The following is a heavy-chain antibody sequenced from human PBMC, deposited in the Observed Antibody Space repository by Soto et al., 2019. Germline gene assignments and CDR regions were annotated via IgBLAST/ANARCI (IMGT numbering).Heavy chain of an antibody. CDR3: TRDIYCSSTSCYSSGNYYYYYGMDV. J-gene: IGHJ6*02. CDR2: IRSKAYGGTT. CDR1: GLTFVDYA. Sequence: SLRLSCTASGLTFVDYAMSWVHQAPGKGLEWVGFIRSKAYGGTTEYAASVKGRFTISRDDSKSIAYLQMNSLKTEDTAVYYCTRDIYCSSTSCYSSGNYYYYYGMDVWGQGTTVTVSS. D-gene: IGHD2-2*01. V-gene: IGHV3-49*04.